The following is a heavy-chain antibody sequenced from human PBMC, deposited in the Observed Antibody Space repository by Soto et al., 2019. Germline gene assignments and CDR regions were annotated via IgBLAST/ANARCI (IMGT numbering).Heavy chain of an antibody. CDR3: ASKWGGSCSGGSCFNAFEI. CDR1: GFTVSSNY. J-gene: IGHJ3*02. D-gene: IGHD2-15*01. V-gene: IGHV3-66*01. CDR2: IYSGGST. Sequence: EVQLVESGGGLVQPGGSLRLSCAASGFTVSSNYMSWVRQAPGKGLEWVSVIYSGGSTYYADSVKGRFTISRDNSKNTLYLQMNRLRAEDTDVYYCASKWGGSCSGGSCFNAFEIWGQGTMVTVSS.